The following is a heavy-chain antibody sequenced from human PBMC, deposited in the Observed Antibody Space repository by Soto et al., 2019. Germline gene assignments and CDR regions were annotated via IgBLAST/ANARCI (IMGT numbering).Heavy chain of an antibody. CDR1: GFIFENFG. CDR3: AKNQGVELVPLATVDWFDP. V-gene: IGHV3-23*01. D-gene: IGHD1-26*01. Sequence: GRSLRLSCAASGFIFENFGMSWVRQAPGKGLEWISSISGSGFKKYYADSVKGRFTISRDNSKSTVYLELNNLSAEDTAVYHCAKNQGVELVPLATVDWFDPWGQGSVVTVSS. J-gene: IGHJ5*02. CDR2: ISGSGFKK.